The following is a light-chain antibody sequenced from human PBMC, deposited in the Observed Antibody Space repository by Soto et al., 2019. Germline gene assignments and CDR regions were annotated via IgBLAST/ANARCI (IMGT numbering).Light chain of an antibody. CDR3: QQYNSYSGT. J-gene: IGKJ1*01. V-gene: IGKV1-5*01. CDR2: DAS. Sequence: DIQMTQCASTLSASVGDRVTITCRASQIISSWLAWYQQKPGKAPKLLIYDASSLESGVPSRFSGSGSGTEFTLTISSLQPDDFATYYCQQYNSYSGTFGQGTKVDIK. CDR1: QIISSW.